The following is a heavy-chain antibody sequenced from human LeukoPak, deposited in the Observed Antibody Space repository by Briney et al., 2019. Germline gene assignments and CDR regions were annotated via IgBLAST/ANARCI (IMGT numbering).Heavy chain of an antibody. Sequence: SETLSLTCTVSGGSISSGGYYWSWIRQHPGKGLEWIGYIYYSGSTYYNPSLKSRVTISVDTSKNQFSLKLSSVTAADTAVYYCARRLYYYDSSGEQLLYNWFDPWGQGTLVTVSS. CDR1: GGSISSGGYY. D-gene: IGHD3-22*01. CDR3: ARRLYYYDSSGEQLLYNWFDP. J-gene: IGHJ5*02. V-gene: IGHV4-31*03. CDR2: IYYSGST.